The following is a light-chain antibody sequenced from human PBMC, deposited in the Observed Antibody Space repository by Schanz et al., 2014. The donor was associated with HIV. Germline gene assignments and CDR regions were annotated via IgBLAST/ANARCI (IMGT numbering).Light chain of an antibody. CDR1: SSDVGGYNY. J-gene: IGLJ3*02. Sequence: QSALTQPPSASGSPGQSVTISCTGTSSDVGGYNYVSWYQQHPGKAPKLMIYEVSKRPSGVPDRFSGSKSGNTASLTVSGLQADDEADYYCLSYTSSNTWVFGGGTKLTVL. V-gene: IGLV2-8*01. CDR3: LSYTSSNTWV. CDR2: EVS.